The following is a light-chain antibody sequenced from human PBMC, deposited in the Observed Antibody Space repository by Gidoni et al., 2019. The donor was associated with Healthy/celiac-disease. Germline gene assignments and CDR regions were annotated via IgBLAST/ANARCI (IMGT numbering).Light chain of an antibody. J-gene: IGKJ1*01. V-gene: IGKV3-15*01. Sequence: EIVMTQSPATLSVSPGERATLSCRASQSVSSNLAWYQQKPGQAPRLLIYGASTRATGIPARFSGSGSGTEFTLTISSLQSEDFAIYHCQKYNNWPQTFGQGTKVEI. CDR2: GAS. CDR3: QKYNNWPQT. CDR1: QSVSSN.